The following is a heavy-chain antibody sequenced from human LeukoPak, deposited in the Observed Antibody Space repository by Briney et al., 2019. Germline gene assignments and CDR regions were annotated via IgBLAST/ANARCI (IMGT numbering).Heavy chain of an antibody. V-gene: IGHV1-69*13. CDR1: GYTFTSYG. Sequence: ASVKVSCKASGYTFTSYGISWVRQAPGQGLEWVGGIIPIFGTANYAQKFQGRVTITADESTSTAYMELSSLRSEDTAVYYCARALLWFGDNNAFDIWGQGTMVTVSS. CDR2: IIPIFGTA. CDR3: ARALLWFGDNNAFDI. D-gene: IGHD3-10*01. J-gene: IGHJ3*02.